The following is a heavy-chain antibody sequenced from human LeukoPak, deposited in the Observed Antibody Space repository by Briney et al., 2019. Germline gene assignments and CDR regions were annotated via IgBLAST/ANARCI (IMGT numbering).Heavy chain of an antibody. CDR2: INPSGGST. CDR3: ARGVRSNDFWSGYSTGYFDH. Sequence: ASVKVSCKASGYTFTSYYMHWVRQAPGQGLEWMGIINPSGGSTSYAQKFQGRVTMTRDTSTSTVYMELSSLRSEDTAVYYCARGVRSNDFWSGYSTGYFDHWGQGTLVTVSS. CDR1: GYTFTSYY. V-gene: IGHV1-46*01. D-gene: IGHD3-3*01. J-gene: IGHJ4*02.